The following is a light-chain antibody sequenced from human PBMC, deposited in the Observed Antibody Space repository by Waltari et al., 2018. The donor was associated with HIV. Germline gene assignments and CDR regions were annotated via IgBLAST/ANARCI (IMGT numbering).Light chain of an antibody. V-gene: IGLV2-14*03. CDR2: DLN. Sequence: QSALTQPASVSGFLGQSINISCTGISTDSRFYQYVSWYQQHPGKIPRLILFDLNNRPSGVSDHFSGSRSGNSASLTFSGLQSGDEAHYYCASNRLDYTLIFGGGTKLTVL. J-gene: IGLJ2*01. CDR3: ASNRLDYTLI. CDR1: STDSRFYQY.